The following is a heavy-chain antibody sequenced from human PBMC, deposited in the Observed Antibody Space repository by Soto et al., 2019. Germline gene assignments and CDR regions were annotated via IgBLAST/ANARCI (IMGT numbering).Heavy chain of an antibody. V-gene: IGHV1-69*01. CDR2: IVPIFGVT. CDR3: ARPDERGYSSNHHYYYALDV. CDR1: GGNFRSYA. Sequence: QVQLVQSGAELKKPGSSVKVSCKASGGNFRSYAISWVRQAPGQGLEWMGGIVPIFGVTNYAQRFQGRVTITADESTSTAYMELSSLRSDDTAVYYCARPDERGYSSNHHYYYALDVSGQGTTVTVTS. J-gene: IGHJ6*02. D-gene: IGHD2-21*01.